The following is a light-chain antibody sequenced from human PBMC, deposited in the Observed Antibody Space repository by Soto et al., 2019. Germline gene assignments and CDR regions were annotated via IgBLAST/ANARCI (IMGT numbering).Light chain of an antibody. J-gene: IGLJ2*01. CDR1: SGSIASNY. CDR2: EDD. CDR3: QSYDSNNHVI. V-gene: IGLV6-57*02. Sequence: NFMLTQPHSVSASPGETVTISCTGISGSIASNYVQWYQQRPGGAPTAVIFEDDLRPSGVPVRFSGSVDSSSNSASLTISGLKTEDEADYYCQSYDSNNHVIFGGGTKVTVL.